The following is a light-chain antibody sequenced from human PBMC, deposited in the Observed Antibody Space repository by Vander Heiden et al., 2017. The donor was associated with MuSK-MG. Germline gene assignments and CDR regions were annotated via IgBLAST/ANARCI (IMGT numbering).Light chain of an antibody. CDR1: SSNIGSYY. V-gene: IGLV1-47*01. J-gene: IGLJ2*01. CDR2: DNN. Sequence: QSVLTQPPSASGTPGQRVTISCSGSSSNIGSYYVYWYQQFPGTAPKLLIYDNNQRHSGVPDRFSGSKSGTSASPAISGLRSEDEADYHCSAWDDSLSGPVLFGGGTKLTVL. CDR3: SAWDDSLSGPVL.